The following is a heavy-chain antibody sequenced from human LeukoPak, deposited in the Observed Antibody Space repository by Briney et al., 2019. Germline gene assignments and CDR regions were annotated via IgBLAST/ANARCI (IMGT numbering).Heavy chain of an antibody. CDR2: IRQDGSEK. V-gene: IGHV3-7*01. CDR3: ARERKSGWLVRTYNFDF. J-gene: IGHJ4*02. CDR1: DFAFSNFW. D-gene: IGHD6-19*01. Sequence: GGSLRLSCEVSDFAFSNFWMTWVRQAPGKGLEWVANIRQDGSEKYYVDSVKGRFTISRDNAKNSLYLQMNSLRAEDTTVYYCARERKSGWLVRTYNFDFWGQGTLVTVSS.